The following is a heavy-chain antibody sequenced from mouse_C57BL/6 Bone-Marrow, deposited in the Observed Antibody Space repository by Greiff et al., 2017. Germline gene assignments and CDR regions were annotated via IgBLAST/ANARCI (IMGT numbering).Heavy chain of an antibody. CDR1: GYTFTSYW. CDR2: IYPGSGST. D-gene: IGHD1-1*01. Sequence: QVQLQESGAELVKPGASVKMSCKASGYTFTSYWITWVKQRPGQGLEWIGDIYPGSGSTNYNEKFKSKATLTVDTSSSTAYMQLSSLTSEDSAVYYCASYDCGSSAFDVWGTGTTVTVSS. J-gene: IGHJ1*03. CDR3: ASYDCGSSAFDV. V-gene: IGHV1-55*01.